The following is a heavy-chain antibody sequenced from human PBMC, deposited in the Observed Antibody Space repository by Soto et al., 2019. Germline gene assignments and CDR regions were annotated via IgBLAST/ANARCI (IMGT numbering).Heavy chain of an antibody. V-gene: IGHV4-59*08. CDR1: GGSISSYY. CDR2: IYYSGST. J-gene: IGHJ5*02. Sequence: SETLSLTCTVSGGSISSYYWSWIRQPPGKGLEWIGYIYYSGSTNYNPSLKSRVTISVDTSKNQFSLKLSSVTAADTAVYYCARLDYCSRTSCSAWNWFDPWGQGTLVTVSS. CDR3: ARLDYCSRTSCSAWNWFDP. D-gene: IGHD2-2*01.